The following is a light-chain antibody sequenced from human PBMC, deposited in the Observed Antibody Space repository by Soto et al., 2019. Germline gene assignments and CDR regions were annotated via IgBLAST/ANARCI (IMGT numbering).Light chain of an antibody. CDR3: SSYTTSSTWV. CDR2: EVS. Sequence: QLVLTQPASVSGSPGQSITISCTGTSSDVGGYKYVSWYRHHPGKAPKLMIYEVSNRPSGVSNRFSGSKSGNTASLTISGLQAEDEADYYCSSYTTSSTWVFGGGTKLTVL. V-gene: IGLV2-14*01. J-gene: IGLJ3*02. CDR1: SSDVGGYKY.